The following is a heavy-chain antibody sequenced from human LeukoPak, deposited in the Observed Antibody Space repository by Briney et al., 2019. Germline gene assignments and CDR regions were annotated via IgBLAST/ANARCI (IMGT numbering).Heavy chain of an antibody. CDR2: ISSSGSTI. J-gene: IGHJ4*02. CDR3: ARDSSGSSRPFDY. D-gene: IGHD1-26*01. CDR1: GFTFSDYY. Sequence: GGSLRLSCAASGFTFSDYYMSWIRQAPGKGLEWVSYISSSGSTIYYADSVKGRFTISRDNAKNSLYLQMNSLGAEDTAVYYCARDSSGSSRPFDYWGQGTLVTVSS. V-gene: IGHV3-11*01.